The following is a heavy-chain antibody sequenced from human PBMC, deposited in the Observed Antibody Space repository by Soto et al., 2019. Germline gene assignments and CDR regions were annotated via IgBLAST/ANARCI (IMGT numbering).Heavy chain of an antibody. CDR3: ATSPLGYCTGGSCYEIQKFDF. V-gene: IGHV4-34*01. CDR1: GGSFSGYY. CDR2: INHSGST. Sequence: SETLSLTCAVYGGSFSGYYWSWIRQPSGKGLEWIGEINHSGSTNYNPSLKNRVSISVDTSRKQFSLNLTSVTAADTALYFCATSPLGYCTGGSCYEIQKFDFWGQGILVTVSS. D-gene: IGHD2-15*01. J-gene: IGHJ4*02.